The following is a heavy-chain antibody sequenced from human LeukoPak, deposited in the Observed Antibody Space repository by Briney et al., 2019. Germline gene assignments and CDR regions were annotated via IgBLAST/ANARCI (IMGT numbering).Heavy chain of an antibody. J-gene: IGHJ4*02. D-gene: IGHD1-1*01. CDR2: IYSGGST. CDR3: ASRALAGEFDY. Sequence: GGPLSSSGAAFGLTASGNNLTGFGQAPGKGLEWVSVIYSGGSTYYADSVKGRFTISRDNSKNTLYLQMNSLRAEDTAVYYCASRALAGEFDYWGQGTLVTVSS. CDR1: GLTASGNN. V-gene: IGHV3-53*01.